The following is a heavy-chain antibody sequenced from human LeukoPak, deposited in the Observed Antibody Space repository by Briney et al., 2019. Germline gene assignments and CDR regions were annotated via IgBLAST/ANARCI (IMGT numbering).Heavy chain of an antibody. CDR2: IDGSGGII. CDR1: GFTFSIYE. V-gene: IGHV3-48*03. J-gene: IGHJ4*02. D-gene: IGHD3-10*01. Sequence: GGSLRLSCAASGFTFSIYEMNWVRQAPGKGLEWVSYIDGSGGIIYYADSVRGRFTISRDNAKNSLYLQMDSLRADDTAVYYCARDRFVQVHSGFFDYWGQGNPGQRLL. CDR3: ARDRFVQVHSGFFDY.